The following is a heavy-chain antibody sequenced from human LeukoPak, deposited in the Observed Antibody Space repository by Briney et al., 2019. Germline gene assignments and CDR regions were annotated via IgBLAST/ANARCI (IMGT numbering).Heavy chain of an antibody. CDR1: GFTFSSYG. Sequence: PGGSLRLSCAASGFTFSSYGMHWVRQAPGKGLEWVAVIWYDGSNKYYADSVKGRFTISRDNSKNTLYLQMNSLRAEDTAVYYCAKDQSSFCSRSSCYALHYWGQGTLVTVSS. J-gene: IGHJ4*02. CDR2: IWYDGSNK. CDR3: AKDQSSFCSRSSCYALHY. D-gene: IGHD2-2*01. V-gene: IGHV3-30*02.